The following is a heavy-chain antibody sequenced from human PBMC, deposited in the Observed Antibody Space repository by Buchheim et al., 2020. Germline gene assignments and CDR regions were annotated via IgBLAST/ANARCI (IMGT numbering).Heavy chain of an antibody. J-gene: IGHJ5*02. CDR2: ISRSGSTI. Sequence: QVQLVESGGGLVKPGGSLRLSCAASGFTFSDYYMSWVRQAPGKGLVWVSYISRSGSTIYYADSVKGRFTISRDNAKNSLYLKMKSMSAEDTAVYYCARGGMRYCSGGRCLRWVDPWGQGTL. CDR1: GFTFSDYY. V-gene: IGHV3-11*01. D-gene: IGHD2-15*01. CDR3: ARGGMRYCSGGRCLRWVDP.